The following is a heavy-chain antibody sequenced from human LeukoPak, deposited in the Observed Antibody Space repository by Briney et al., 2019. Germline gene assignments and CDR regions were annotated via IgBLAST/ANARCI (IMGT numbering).Heavy chain of an antibody. CDR3: ARDRWLVGATAEYFQH. D-gene: IGHD1-26*01. V-gene: IGHV1-69*05. CDR2: IIPIFGTA. J-gene: IGHJ1*01. Sequence: SVKVSCKASGGTFSSYAISWVRQAPGQGLEWMGRIIPIFGTANYAQKFQGRVTITTDESTGTAYMELSSLRSEDTAVYYCARDRWLVGATAEYFQHWGQGTLVTVSS. CDR1: GGTFSSYA.